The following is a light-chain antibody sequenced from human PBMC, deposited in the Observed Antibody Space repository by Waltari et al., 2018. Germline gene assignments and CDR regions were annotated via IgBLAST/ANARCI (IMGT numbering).Light chain of an antibody. CDR3: QKYNSLPAT. J-gene: IGKJ1*01. Sequence: EIVLTQSPGTLSLSPGARATLSCRASQSVDKYLAWYQQKPGQAPRLLIYHTSTRATGIPDRFSGSGCGTDFSLTISRLEPEDFAVYYCQKYNSLPATFGQGTKVEVK. V-gene: IGKV3-20*01. CDR1: QSVDKY. CDR2: HTS.